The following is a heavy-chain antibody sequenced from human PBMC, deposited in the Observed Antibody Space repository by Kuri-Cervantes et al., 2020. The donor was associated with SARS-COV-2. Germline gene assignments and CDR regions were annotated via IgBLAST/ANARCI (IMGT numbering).Heavy chain of an antibody. CDR2: IYTSGST. D-gene: IGHD6-6*01. J-gene: IGHJ6*03. V-gene: IGHV4-4*07. CDR3: ARGRGSSSSKWTSYYMDV. Sequence: GSLRLSCTVSGGSISSYYWSWIRQPAGKGLEWIGRIYTSGSTNYNPYLKSRVTMSVDTSKNQFSLKLSSVTAADTAVYYCARGRGSSSSKWTSYYMDVWGKGTMVTVSS. CDR1: GGSISSYY.